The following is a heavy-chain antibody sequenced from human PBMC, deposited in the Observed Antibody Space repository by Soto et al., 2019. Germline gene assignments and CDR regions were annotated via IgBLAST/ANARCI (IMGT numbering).Heavy chain of an antibody. J-gene: IGHJ4*02. CDR3: ARDPTAIPGAFEY. CDR1: GGTFSSYA. D-gene: IGHD2-2*02. V-gene: IGHV1-69*12. CDR2: IIPIFGTA. Sequence: QVQLVQSGAEVKKPGSSVKVSCKASGGTFSSYAISWVRQAPGQGLEWMGGIIPIFGTANYAQKFQGRVSITADESTSTGSMELSSLRSEDTAVYYCARDPTAIPGAFEYWGQGTLVTVSS.